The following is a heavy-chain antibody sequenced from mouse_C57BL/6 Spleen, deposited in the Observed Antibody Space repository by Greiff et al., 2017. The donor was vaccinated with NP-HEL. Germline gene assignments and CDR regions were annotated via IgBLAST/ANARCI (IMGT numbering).Heavy chain of an antibody. Sequence: VKLVESGAELVRPGASVTLSCKASGYTFTDYEMHWVKQTPVHGLEWIGAIDPETGGTAYNQKFKGKAILTADKSSSTAYMELRSLTSEDSAVYYCTRPDYFDYWGQGTTLTVSS. J-gene: IGHJ2*01. CDR2: IDPETGGT. V-gene: IGHV1-15*01. CDR3: TRPDYFDY. CDR1: GYTFTDYE.